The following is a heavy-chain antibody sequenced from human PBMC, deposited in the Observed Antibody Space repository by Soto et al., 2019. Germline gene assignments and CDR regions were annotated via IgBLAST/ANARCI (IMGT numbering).Heavy chain of an antibody. CDR2: IIPIFGTA. V-gene: IGHV1-69*06. CDR1: GGTFSSYA. Sequence: QVQLVQSGAEVKKPGSSVKVSCKASGGTFSSYAISWVRQAPGQGLEWMGGIIPIFGTANYAQKSQGRVTITADKSTSTAYMELSSLRSEDTAVYYCARASPYYYDSSGYPSTSFFDYWGQGTLVTVSS. J-gene: IGHJ4*02. CDR3: ARASPYYYDSSGYPSTSFFDY. D-gene: IGHD3-22*01.